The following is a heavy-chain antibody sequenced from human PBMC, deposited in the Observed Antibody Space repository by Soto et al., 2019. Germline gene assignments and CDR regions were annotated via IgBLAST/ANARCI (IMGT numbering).Heavy chain of an antibody. CDR2: INHSGGT. Sequence: QVQLQQWGAGLLKPSETLSLTCAVYGGSFSGYYWSWIRQPPGKGLEWIGEINHSGGTNYNPSLKSRVTISVDTSKNQFSLKLSSVTAADTAVYYCARLGAVVQAADYWGQGTLVTVSS. J-gene: IGHJ4*02. CDR1: GGSFSGYY. V-gene: IGHV4-34*01. CDR3: ARLGAVVQAADY. D-gene: IGHD3-16*01.